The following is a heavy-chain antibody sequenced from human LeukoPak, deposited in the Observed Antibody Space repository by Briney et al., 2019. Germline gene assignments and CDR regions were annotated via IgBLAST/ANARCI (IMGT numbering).Heavy chain of an antibody. D-gene: IGHD3-10*01. CDR3: ARDAREVLLWFGEFFP. Sequence: ASVKVSCKASGFTFTSYYMHWVRQAPGQGLEWMAIINPSGGSTSYAQKFQGRVTMTRDTSTSTAYMELRSLRSDDTAVYYCARDAREVLLWFGEFFPWGQGTLVTVSS. CDR1: GFTFTSYY. J-gene: IGHJ5*02. V-gene: IGHV1-46*01. CDR2: INPSGGST.